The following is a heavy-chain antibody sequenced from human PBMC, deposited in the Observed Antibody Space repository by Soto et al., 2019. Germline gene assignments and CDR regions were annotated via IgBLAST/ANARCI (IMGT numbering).Heavy chain of an antibody. CDR3: ARHLDYVGSGSPLLGFYYYGMDV. J-gene: IGHJ6*02. CDR1: GYSFTSYW. D-gene: IGHD3-10*01. V-gene: IGHV5-10-1*01. CDR2: IDPSDSYT. Sequence: GESLKISCKGSGYSFTSYWISWVRQMPGKGLEWMGRIDPSDSYTNYSPSFQGHVTISADKSISTAYLQWSSLKASDTAMYYCARHLDYVGSGSPLLGFYYYGMDVWGQGTTVTVSS.